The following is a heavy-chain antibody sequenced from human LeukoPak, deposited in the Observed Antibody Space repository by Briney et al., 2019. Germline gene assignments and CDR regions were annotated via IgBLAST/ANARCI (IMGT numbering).Heavy chain of an antibody. V-gene: IGHV1-2*02. CDR3: ARTGIDIVVVPAAVNWLDP. Sequence: ASVKVSCKASGYTFTGYYMHWVRQAPGQGLEWMGWINPNSGGTNYAQKFQGRVTMTRDTSISTAYMELSSLRSDDAAVYYCARTGIDIVVVPAAVNWLDPWGQGTLVTVSS. CDR1: GYTFTGYY. CDR2: INPNSGGT. J-gene: IGHJ5*02. D-gene: IGHD2-2*01.